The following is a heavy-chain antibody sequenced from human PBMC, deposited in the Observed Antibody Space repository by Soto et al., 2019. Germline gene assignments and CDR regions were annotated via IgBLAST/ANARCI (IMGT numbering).Heavy chain of an antibody. J-gene: IGHJ4*02. V-gene: IGHV4-30-2*06. CDR1: GCSISRAGYS. D-gene: IGHD2-21*02. CDR2: IYNSGST. Sequence: ASETLSLTCAVSGCSISRAGYSWSWIRQSPGKGLEWIGYIYNSGSTFYNPSLKSRLTISVDRSKNQLSLQLNSVTAADTAVYYCASSRVVTTYFDYWGQGTLVTVSS. CDR3: ASSRVVTTYFDY.